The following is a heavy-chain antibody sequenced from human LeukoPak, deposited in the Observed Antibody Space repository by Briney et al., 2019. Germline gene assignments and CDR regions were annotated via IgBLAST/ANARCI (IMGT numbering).Heavy chain of an antibody. CDR3: ARDSMFTSGSYSGGVDAFDI. Sequence: GGSLRLSCAASGFTFSSYSMNWVRQAPGKGLECVSSISSSSSYIYYADSVKGRFTISRDNAKNSLYLQMNSLRAEDTAVYYCARDSMFTSGSYSGGVDAFDIWGQGTMVTVSS. D-gene: IGHD1-26*01. CDR1: GFTFSSYS. V-gene: IGHV3-21*01. CDR2: ISSSSSYI. J-gene: IGHJ3*02.